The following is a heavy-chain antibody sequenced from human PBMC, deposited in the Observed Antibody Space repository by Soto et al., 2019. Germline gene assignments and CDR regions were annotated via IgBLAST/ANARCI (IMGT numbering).Heavy chain of an antibody. J-gene: IGHJ4*02. CDR2: ISGSGGST. Sequence: GGSLRLSCAASGFTFSSYAMSWVRQAPGKGLEWVSAISGSGGSTYYADSVKGRFTISRDNSKNTLYLQMNSLRAEDTAVYYCAKDRYVDTAMPYYFDYWGQGTLVTVSS. CDR1: GFTFSSYA. CDR3: AKDRYVDTAMPYYFDY. V-gene: IGHV3-23*01. D-gene: IGHD5-18*01.